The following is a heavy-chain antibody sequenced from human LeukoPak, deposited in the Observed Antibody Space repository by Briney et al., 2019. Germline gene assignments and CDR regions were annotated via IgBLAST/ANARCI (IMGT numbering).Heavy chain of an antibody. CDR1: GFTFDDYA. Sequence: GGSLRLSCAASGFTFDDYAMHWVRQAPGKGLEWVSGISCNSGSIGYADSVKGRFTISRDNAKNSLYLQMNSLRAEDTALYYCAKDSLFDGSYYDSSGYSYWGQGTLVTVSS. CDR3: AKDSLFDGSYYDSSGYSY. D-gene: IGHD3-22*01. CDR2: ISCNSGSI. V-gene: IGHV3-9*01. J-gene: IGHJ4*02.